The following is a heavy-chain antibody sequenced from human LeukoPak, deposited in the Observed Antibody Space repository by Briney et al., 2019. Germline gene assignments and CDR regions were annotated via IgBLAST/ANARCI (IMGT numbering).Heavy chain of an antibody. CDR3: AELGITMIGGV. CDR2: ISFDGSNE. Sequence: GGSLRLSCAASGFTFSAYAMHWVRQAPGKGLEWVAVISFDGSNEYYADSVKGRFTISRDNSRNTLYLQMNSLRAEDTAVYYCAELGITMIGGVWGKGTTVTISS. D-gene: IGHD3-10*02. CDR1: GFTFSAYA. J-gene: IGHJ6*04. V-gene: IGHV3-30*04.